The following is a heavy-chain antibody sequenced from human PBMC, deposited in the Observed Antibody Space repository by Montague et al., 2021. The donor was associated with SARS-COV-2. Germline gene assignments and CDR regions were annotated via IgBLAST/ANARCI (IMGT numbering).Heavy chain of an antibody. CDR1: GGSFSNYY. CDR3: ARGRRPGVVPFAGPAGRAFDI. D-gene: IGHD2-2*01. Sequence: SETLSLTCAISGGSFSNYYWSWIRQPPGKGLEWIGEVNQSGTTIYNPSVKSGVTISEDTSKNQFYLRLNSVTAADTAVYYCARGRRPGVVPFAGPAGRAFDIWGPGTMVTVSS. J-gene: IGHJ3*02. V-gene: IGHV4-34*01. CDR2: VNQSGTT.